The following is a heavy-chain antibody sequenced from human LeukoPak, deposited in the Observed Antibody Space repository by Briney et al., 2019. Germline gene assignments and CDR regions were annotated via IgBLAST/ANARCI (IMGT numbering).Heavy chain of an antibody. V-gene: IGHV4-61*02. CDR2: IYTSGST. CDR1: GGSISSGSYY. Sequence: SQTLSLTCTVSGGSISSGSYYWSWIRQPAGKGLEWIGRIYTSGSTNYNPSLKSRVTISVDTSKNQFSLKLSSVTAADTAVYYCARHSLYGPISYFDYWGQGTLVTVSS. D-gene: IGHD2/OR15-2a*01. J-gene: IGHJ4*02. CDR3: ARHSLYGPISYFDY.